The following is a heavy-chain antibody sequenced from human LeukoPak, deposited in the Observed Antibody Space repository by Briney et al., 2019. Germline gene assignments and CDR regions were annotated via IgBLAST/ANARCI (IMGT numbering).Heavy chain of an antibody. V-gene: IGHV1-2*02. CDR3: ARDVEQLEYYFDY. D-gene: IGHD6-6*01. Sequence: GASVKVSCKASGYTFTGYYMHWVRQAPGQGLEWMGWINPNSGGTNYAQKFQGRVTMTRDTSISTAYMELSRLRSDDTAVYYCARDVEQLEYYFDYWGQGTLVTASS. J-gene: IGHJ4*02. CDR2: INPNSGGT. CDR1: GYTFTGYY.